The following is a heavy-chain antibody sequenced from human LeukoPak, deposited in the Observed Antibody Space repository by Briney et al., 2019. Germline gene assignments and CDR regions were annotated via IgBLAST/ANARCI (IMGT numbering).Heavy chain of an antibody. J-gene: IGHJ4*02. CDR1: GFTFTTHG. Sequence: PGRSLRLSCVVSGFTFTTHGFHWVRQAPGKGLEWVSVIWHDGGRKEYADSVRGRFTIPRDNSNLYLQMNSLRAEDTAIYYCARDIGNSGFNLDHWGQGTPVTVSS. V-gene: IGHV3-33*01. CDR3: ARDIGNSGFNLDH. D-gene: IGHD5-12*01. CDR2: IWHDGGRK.